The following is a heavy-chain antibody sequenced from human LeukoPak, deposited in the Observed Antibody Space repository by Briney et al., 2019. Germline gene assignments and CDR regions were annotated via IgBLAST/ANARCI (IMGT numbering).Heavy chain of an antibody. J-gene: IGHJ5*02. V-gene: IGHV4-38-2*02. CDR2: IYHSGST. CDR3: ARDTAMATGWFDP. Sequence: SETLSLTCAVSGYSISSGYYWGWIRPPPGKGLEWIGSIYHSGSTYYNPSLKSRVTISVDTSKNQFSLKLSSVTAADTAVYYCARDTAMATGWFDPWGQGTLVTVSS. D-gene: IGHD5-18*01. CDR1: GYSISSGYY.